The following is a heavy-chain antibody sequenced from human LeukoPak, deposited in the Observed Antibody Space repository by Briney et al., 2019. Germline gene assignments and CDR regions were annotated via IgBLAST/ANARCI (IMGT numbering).Heavy chain of an antibody. CDR3: ARGGAADY. Sequence: GGSLRLSCAASGFTFSSYEMNWVRQAPGKGLEWVSYISNTGTTIYYADSVKGRFTISRDNAKNSLYLQMNSLRAEDTAAYYCARGGAADYWGQGTLVTVSS. D-gene: IGHD1-26*01. V-gene: IGHV3-48*03. CDR1: GFTFSSYE. CDR2: ISNTGTTI. J-gene: IGHJ4*02.